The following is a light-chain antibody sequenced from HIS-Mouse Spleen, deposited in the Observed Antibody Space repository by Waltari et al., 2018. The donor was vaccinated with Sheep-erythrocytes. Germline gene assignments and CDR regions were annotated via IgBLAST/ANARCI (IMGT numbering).Light chain of an antibody. CDR1: QSVSSN. J-gene: IGKJ2*01. CDR2: GAS. Sequence: EIVMTQSPATLSVSPGERATLSCRASQSVSSNLAWYQQKPGQAPRLLIYGASTRAIGIPARFSGSGSGTEFTLTISSMQSEDFAVYYCEQYNNWMYTFGQGTKLEIK. CDR3: EQYNNWMYT. V-gene: IGKV3-15*01.